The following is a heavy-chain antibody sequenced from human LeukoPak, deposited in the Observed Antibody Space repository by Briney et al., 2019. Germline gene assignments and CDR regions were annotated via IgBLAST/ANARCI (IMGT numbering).Heavy chain of an antibody. CDR1: GYTITGYY. Sequence: ASVKVSCKASGYTITGYYMHWVRQAPGQGLEWMGRVNPDSGGTNYAQKFRGWVTLTRDTSISTAYMELTSLKSDDTAVYYCARDQYYNSGSPALRYWGQGTLVTVSS. V-gene: IGHV1-2*04. J-gene: IGHJ4*02. D-gene: IGHD3-10*01. CDR3: ARDQYYNSGSPALRY. CDR2: VNPDSGGT.